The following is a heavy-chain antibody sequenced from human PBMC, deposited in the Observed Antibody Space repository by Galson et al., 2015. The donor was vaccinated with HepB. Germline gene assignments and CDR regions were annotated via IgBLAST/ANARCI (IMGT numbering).Heavy chain of an antibody. V-gene: IGHV4-39*01. CDR2: IYDSGRT. CDR3: ATGVCYSSGWRPFDA. J-gene: IGHJ4*02. D-gene: IGHD6-19*01. Sequence: ETLSLTCTVSGGSISSSDYYWGWIRQPPGQGLEWIGNIYDSGRTYNNPSLKSRVTITVDTSKKQYSLRLSSVTAADTALYYCATGVCYSSGWRPFDAWGQGTLVTVSS. CDR1: GGSISSSDYY.